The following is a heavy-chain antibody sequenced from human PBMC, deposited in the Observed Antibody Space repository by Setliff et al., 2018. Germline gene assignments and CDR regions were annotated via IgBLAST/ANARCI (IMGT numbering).Heavy chain of an antibody. J-gene: IGHJ6*03. CDR3: AREQWLDPPGYYYMDV. D-gene: IGHD6-19*01. Sequence: KSSETLSLTCTVSGGSISSYYWSWIRQPAGKGLEWIGHIYIGGSANYNPSLKSRVTMSIDTSKNQFSLKLNSVTAADMAVYYCAREQWLDPPGYYYMDVWAKGTTVTVYS. CDR1: GGSISSYY. CDR2: IYIGGSA. V-gene: IGHV4-4*07.